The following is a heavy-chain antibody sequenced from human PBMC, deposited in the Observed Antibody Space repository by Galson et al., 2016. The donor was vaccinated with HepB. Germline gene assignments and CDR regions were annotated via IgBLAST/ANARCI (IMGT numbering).Heavy chain of an antibody. D-gene: IGHD2-2*01. V-gene: IGHV5-51*01. Sequence: QSGAEVKKPGDALKISCKGSGYSFSSYWIGWVRQMPGKGLEWMGFIYPGDSESRYSPSFQGQVTFSVDKSTNTAYLQWNSLKASDTAIYFCARHTQAYCTSILCYGLDYWGQGTQVTVSS. CDR1: GYSFSSYW. CDR3: ARHTQAYCTSILCYGLDY. CDR2: IYPGDSES. J-gene: IGHJ4*02.